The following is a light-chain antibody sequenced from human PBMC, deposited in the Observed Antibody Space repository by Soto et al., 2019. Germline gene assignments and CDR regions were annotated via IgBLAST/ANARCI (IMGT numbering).Light chain of an antibody. V-gene: IGKV1-39*01. CDR3: QQSYSTLFT. CDR1: QSINSF. J-gene: IGKJ4*01. CDR2: AAS. Sequence: DIQMTQSPSSLSASVGDRITITCRASQSINSFLNWYQQKPGKAPEVLIYAASSLQSGVPSRFSGSGYGTDFTLTISSLQPEDFATYYWQQSYSTLFTFGGGTKVEIK.